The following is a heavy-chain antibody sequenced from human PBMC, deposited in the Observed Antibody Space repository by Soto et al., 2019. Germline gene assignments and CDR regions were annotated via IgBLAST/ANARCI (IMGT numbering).Heavy chain of an antibody. J-gene: IGHJ4*02. Sequence: QLQLQESGPGLVKPSETLSLPCTVSGGSISSSSYYWGWIRQPPGKGLEWIGSIYDSVSTYFNPSLQSRVTRPVATSKTQFSLKLSSVTAEDTAVYYCAKKGNGGYDSFDYWGQGTLVTVSS. V-gene: IGHV4-39*01. CDR2: IYDSVST. CDR1: GGSISSSSYY. CDR3: AKKGNGGYDSFDY. D-gene: IGHD5-12*01.